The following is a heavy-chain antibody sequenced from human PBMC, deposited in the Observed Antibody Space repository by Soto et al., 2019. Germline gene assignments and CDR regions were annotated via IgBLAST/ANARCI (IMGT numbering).Heavy chain of an antibody. V-gene: IGHV3-15*01. CDR1: GFTFSNAW. CDR2: IKSKTDGGTT. Sequence: GGSLRLSCAASGFTFSNAWMSWVRQAPGKGLEWVGRIKSKTDGGTTDYAAPVKGRFTISRDDSKNTLYLQMNSLKTEDTAVYYCTTKVVPAAMLSGLGAVDYYYYYYMDVWGKGTTVTVSS. D-gene: IGHD2-2*01. CDR3: TTKVVPAAMLSGLGAVDYYYYYYMDV. J-gene: IGHJ6*03.